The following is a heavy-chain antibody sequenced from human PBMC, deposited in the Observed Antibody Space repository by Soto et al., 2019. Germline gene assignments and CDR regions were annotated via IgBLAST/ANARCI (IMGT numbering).Heavy chain of an antibody. CDR1: GYSFTSYW. CDR3: ARQHSSGWCFDASDI. J-gene: IGHJ3*02. V-gene: IGHV5-51*01. CDR2: IYPGDSDT. D-gene: IGHD6-19*01. Sequence: RGESLKISCKGSGYSFTSYWIGWVRQMPGKGLEWMGIIYPGDSDTRYSPSFQGQVTISADKSISTAYLQRSSLKASDTAMYYCARQHSSGWCFDASDIWGQGTMVTVSS.